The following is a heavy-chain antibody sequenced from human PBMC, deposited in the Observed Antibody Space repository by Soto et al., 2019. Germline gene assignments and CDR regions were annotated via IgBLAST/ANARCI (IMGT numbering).Heavy chain of an antibody. CDR2: ITDAGRDA. V-gene: IGHV3-23*01. CDR3: ARGSTDSYQGSRIFDF. J-gene: IGHJ4*02. CDR1: GLTFGSRA. D-gene: IGHD3-10*01. Sequence: GGSLRLSCAASGLTFGSRAMTWVRQAPGEGLQWVSTITDAGRDAKYADSVRGRFTISRDNSKNTLYLQMTSLTAEDSAMYYCARGSTDSYQGSRIFDFWGRGTLVTVSS.